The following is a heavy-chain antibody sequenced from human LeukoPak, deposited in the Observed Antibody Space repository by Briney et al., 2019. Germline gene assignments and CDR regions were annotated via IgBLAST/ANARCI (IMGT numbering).Heavy chain of an antibody. V-gene: IGHV3-30*04. CDR3: AKDSQLYSYGPFDY. CDR2: ISSDGSGT. Sequence: PGGSLGLSCAASGISFSSSHMHWVRQAPGKGLEWVAGISSDGSGTYYADSVKGRFTISRDNAKNSLYLQMNSLRAEDTALYYCAKDSQLYSYGPFDYWGQGTLVTVSS. CDR1: GISFSSSH. D-gene: IGHD5-18*01. J-gene: IGHJ4*02.